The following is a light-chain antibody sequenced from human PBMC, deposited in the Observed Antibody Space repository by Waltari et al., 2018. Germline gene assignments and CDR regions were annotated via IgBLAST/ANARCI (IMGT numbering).Light chain of an antibody. CDR1: NIGSYS. V-gene: IGLV3-21*04. Sequence: SYVLTQPPSVSVAPGETASITCGGDNIGSYSLHWYQQKPGQPPLLIIFYESDRPSGSPARFSGSNSGNTATLTITSVEAGDEARYYCHVWHAHFDPGVFGTGTEVTVL. J-gene: IGLJ1*01. CDR3: HVWHAHFDPGV. CDR2: YES.